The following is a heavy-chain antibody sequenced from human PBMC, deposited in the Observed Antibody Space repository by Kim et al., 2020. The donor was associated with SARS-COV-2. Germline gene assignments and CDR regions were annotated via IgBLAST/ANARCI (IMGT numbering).Heavy chain of an antibody. D-gene: IGHD6-19*01. J-gene: IGHJ6*02. CDR1: GFTFDDYT. CDR3: AKDIRAVAGAYYYYYGMDV. Sequence: AGSLRLSCAASGFTFDDYTIHWVRQAPGKGLQWVSLINWDGGNTKYADSVKGRFTISRDNSKNSLYLQMNNLRTEDTALYYCAKDIRAVAGAYYYYYGMDVWGQGTTVTVSS. CDR2: INWDGGNT. V-gene: IGHV3-43*01.